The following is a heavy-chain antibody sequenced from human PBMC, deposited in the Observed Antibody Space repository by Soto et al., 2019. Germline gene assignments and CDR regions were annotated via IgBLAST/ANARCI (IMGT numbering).Heavy chain of an antibody. D-gene: IGHD2-2*01. Sequence: ASVKVSCKASGYTFTSYVISWVRQAPGQGLEWMGWISAFNGNTYYAQKLQGRVTMTTDTSTSTAYMELSSLRSEDTAVYYCAREGLVLVTTTVNSDYYYYAMDVWGQGTTVTVSS. CDR2: ISAFNGNT. CDR3: AREGLVLVTTTVNSDYYYYAMDV. CDR1: GYTFTSYV. V-gene: IGHV1-18*01. J-gene: IGHJ6*02.